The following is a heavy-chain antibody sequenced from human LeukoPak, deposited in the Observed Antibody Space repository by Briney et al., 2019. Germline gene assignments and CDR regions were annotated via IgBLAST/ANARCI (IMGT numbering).Heavy chain of an antibody. CDR3: ARDLVGPTYY. CDR2: ISSSGGTI. D-gene: IGHD1-26*01. J-gene: IGHJ4*02. CDR1: GFAFSDYY. Sequence: GSLRLSCAASGFAFSDYYMSWIRQAPGKGLEWVSYISSSGGTIYFADSVKGRFTISRDNSKNTLYLQMNSLRVEDTAVYYCARDLVGPTYYWGQGALVTVSS. V-gene: IGHV3-11*04.